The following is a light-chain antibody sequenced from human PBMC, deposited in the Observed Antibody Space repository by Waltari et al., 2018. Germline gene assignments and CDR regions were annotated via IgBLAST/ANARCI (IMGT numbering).Light chain of an antibody. V-gene: IGLV1-44*01. J-gene: IGLJ3*02. CDR1: ASNIGKHD. CDR2: RSD. Sequence: QSVLTQPPSASGTPGQGVTISCSGGASNIGKHDVTWYQQVPGKAPKLIIYRSDRRPAGVPDRFSGSKSGTSASLAISGLQSEDEADYYCAAWDDSLNGRWVFGGGTKVTVL. CDR3: AAWDDSLNGRWV.